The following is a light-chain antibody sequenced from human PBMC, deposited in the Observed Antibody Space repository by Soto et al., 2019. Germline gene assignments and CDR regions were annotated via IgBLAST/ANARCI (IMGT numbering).Light chain of an antibody. CDR2: GNS. CDR3: QSYDSSLSGGV. J-gene: IGLJ2*01. CDR1: SSNIGAGFD. V-gene: IGLV1-40*01. Sequence: QSVLTQPPSVSGAPRQRVTISCTGSSSNIGAGFDVHWYQQLPGTAPKLLIHGNSNRPSGVPDRFSGSKSGTSASLAITGLQAEDEADYYCQSYDSSLSGGVFGGGTKVTVL.